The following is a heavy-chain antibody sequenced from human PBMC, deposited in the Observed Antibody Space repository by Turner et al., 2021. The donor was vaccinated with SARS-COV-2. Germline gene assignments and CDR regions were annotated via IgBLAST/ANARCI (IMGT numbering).Heavy chain of an antibody. D-gene: IGHD4-4*01. CDR2: MNPNSGHT. Sequence: QVQLVQSGAEVKTPGASVTVSYKASVYTFTTYDINWVRQAAGQGLEWMGWMNPNSGHTAYAQKFQGRVTITRKTSISTVYMELSSLRSDDTAVYYCAGRDSNGYVGAFDMWGQGTMVTVSS. J-gene: IGHJ3*02. CDR3: AGRDSNGYVGAFDM. CDR1: VYTFTTYD. V-gene: IGHV1-8*03.